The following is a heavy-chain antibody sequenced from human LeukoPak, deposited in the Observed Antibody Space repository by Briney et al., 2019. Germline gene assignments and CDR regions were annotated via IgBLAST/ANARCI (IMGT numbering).Heavy chain of an antibody. CDR1: GGTFSSYT. CDR2: IIPILGIA. J-gene: IGHJ4*02. CDR3: ARDYSSSSGGFDY. D-gene: IGHD6-6*01. Sequence: ASMKVSCKASGGTFSSYTISWVRQAPGQGLEWMGRIIPILGIANYAQKFQGRVTITADKSTSTAYMELSSLRSEDTAVYYCARDYSSSSGGFDYWGQGTLVTASS. V-gene: IGHV1-69*04.